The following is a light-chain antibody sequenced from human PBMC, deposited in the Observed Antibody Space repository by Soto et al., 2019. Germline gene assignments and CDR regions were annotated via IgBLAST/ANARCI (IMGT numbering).Light chain of an antibody. CDR1: QSISTS. J-gene: IGKJ5*01. CDR2: AAS. CDR3: QQSYSTPS. V-gene: IGKV1-39*01. Sequence: DIQMTQSPSTLSASIGDRVAITCRASQSISTSLAWYQQQPGKAPKLLIYAASSLQSGVPSRFSGSGSGTDFTLTISSLQPEDFATYYCQQSYSTPSFGQGTRLEIK.